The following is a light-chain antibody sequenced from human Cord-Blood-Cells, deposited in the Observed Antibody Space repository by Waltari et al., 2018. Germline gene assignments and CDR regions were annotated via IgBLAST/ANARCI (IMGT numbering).Light chain of an antibody. CDR2: GKN. CDR3: NSRDSSGNLYVV. V-gene: IGLV3-19*01. CDR1: SLRSYY. J-gene: IGLJ2*01. Sequence: SSELTQDPAVSVALGQTVRITCQGDSLRSYYASWYQQKPGQAPVLVIYGKNNRPAGIPDRFSGSSSGNTASLTITGAQAEDEAYYYCNSRDSSGNLYVVFGGGTKLTVL.